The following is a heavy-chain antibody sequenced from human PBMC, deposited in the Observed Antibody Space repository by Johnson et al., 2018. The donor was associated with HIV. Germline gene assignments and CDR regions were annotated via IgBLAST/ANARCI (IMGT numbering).Heavy chain of an antibody. Sequence: VQLVESGGGLVKPGGSLRLSCAASGFTVSTNYMSWVRQAPGKGLECVSVIYSGGSTYYADSVKGRFTISRDNSRNTRYLQMNSLSAEDPAVYYCASSHPAAAGIPRWAFDIWGQGTMVTVSS. J-gene: IGHJ3*02. CDR2: IYSGGST. CDR3: ASSHPAAAGIPRWAFDI. V-gene: IGHV3-53*01. CDR1: GFTVSTNY. D-gene: IGHD6-13*01.